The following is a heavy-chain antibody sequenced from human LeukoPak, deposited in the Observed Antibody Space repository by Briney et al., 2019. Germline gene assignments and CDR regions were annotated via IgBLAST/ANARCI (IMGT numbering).Heavy chain of an antibody. CDR3: ARGRRSIAALSFDY. CDR2: INPNSGGT. Sequence: GASVKVSCKASGYTITGYYMHWVRQAPGQGLEWMGWINPNSGGTNYAQKFQGRVTMTRDTSISTAYMELSRLRSDDTAVYYCARGRRSIAALSFDYWGQGTLVTVSS. J-gene: IGHJ4*02. D-gene: IGHD6-6*01. CDR1: GYTITGYY. V-gene: IGHV1-2*02.